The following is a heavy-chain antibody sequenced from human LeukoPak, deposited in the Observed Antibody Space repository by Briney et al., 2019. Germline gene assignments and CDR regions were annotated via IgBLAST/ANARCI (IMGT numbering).Heavy chain of an antibody. CDR1: GYTLTELS. V-gene: IGHV1-24*01. J-gene: IGHJ4*02. CDR3: ARRKARDLILDY. CDR2: FDPKDGET. Sequence: GASVKVSCKVSGYTLTELSMHWVRQAPGKGLEWMGGFDPKDGETIYAQKFQGRVTMTEDTSTDTAYMELSSLRSEDTAVCHCARRKARDLILDYWGQGTLVTVSS. D-gene: IGHD3/OR15-3a*01.